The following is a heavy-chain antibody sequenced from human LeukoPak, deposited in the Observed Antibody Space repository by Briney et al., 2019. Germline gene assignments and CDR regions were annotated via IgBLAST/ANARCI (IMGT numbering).Heavy chain of an antibody. Sequence: PGGSLRLSCAASGFTFSSYWMSWVRQAPGKGLEWVSAISGSGGSTYYADSVKGRFTISRDNSKNTLYLQMNSLRAEDTAVYYCAKVPTLDGYNPLDAFDIWGQGTMVTVSS. V-gene: IGHV3-23*01. J-gene: IGHJ3*02. CDR2: ISGSGGST. CDR3: AKVPTLDGYNPLDAFDI. CDR1: GFTFSSYW. D-gene: IGHD5-24*01.